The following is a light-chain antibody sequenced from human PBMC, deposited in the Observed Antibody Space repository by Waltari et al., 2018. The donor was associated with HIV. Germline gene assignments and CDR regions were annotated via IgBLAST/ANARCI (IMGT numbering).Light chain of an antibody. Sequence: QSLLPQPPSVSAAPGEQVTISCSGSTSHTGKNLISWYQQVPGRAPQLVIYDDIKRTAAAPARFSASKSGTSATLGITGLQTGDEANYYCGTWDSTLSVVVFGGGTKVTVL. V-gene: IGLV1-51*01. CDR3: GTWDSTLSVVV. CDR1: TSHTGKNL. J-gene: IGLJ2*01. CDR2: DDI.